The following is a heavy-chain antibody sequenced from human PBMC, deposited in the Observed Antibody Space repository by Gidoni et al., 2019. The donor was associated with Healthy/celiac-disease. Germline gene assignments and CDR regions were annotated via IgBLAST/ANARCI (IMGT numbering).Heavy chain of an antibody. Sequence: EVQLVASGGGLVKPGGSLRLSCAASGFTFRNAWMSWVRQAPGKGLEWVGRIKSKTDGGTTDDAAPVKGRFTISRDDSKNTMYLQMNSLKTEDTAVYYCTTQELRYFDWPIDYWGQGTLVTVSS. CDR2: IKSKTDGGTT. V-gene: IGHV3-15*01. CDR3: TTQELRYFDWPIDY. CDR1: GFTFRNAW. J-gene: IGHJ4*02. D-gene: IGHD3-9*01.